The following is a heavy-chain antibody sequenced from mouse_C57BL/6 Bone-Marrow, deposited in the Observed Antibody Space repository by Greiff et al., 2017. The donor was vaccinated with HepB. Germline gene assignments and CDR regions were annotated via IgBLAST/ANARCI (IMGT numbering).Heavy chain of an antibody. D-gene: IGHD2-12*01. CDR1: GYTFTSYW. J-gene: IGHJ3*01. V-gene: IGHV1-61*01. CDR2: IYPSDSET. Sequence: QVQLQQPGAELVRPGSSVKLSCKASGYTFTSYWMDWVKQRPGQGLEWIGNIYPSDSETNYNQKFKDKATLTVDKSSSTAYMQLSSLTSEDSAVYDCARESYSGAYWGQGTLVTVSA. CDR3: ARESYSGAY.